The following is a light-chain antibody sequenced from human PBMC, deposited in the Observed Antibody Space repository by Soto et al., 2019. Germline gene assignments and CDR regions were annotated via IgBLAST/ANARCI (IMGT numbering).Light chain of an antibody. J-gene: IGKJ5*01. CDR2: HAS. CDR1: QNITNN. V-gene: IGKV1-33*01. CDR3: QQYYGLPPLT. Sequence: DIQMTQSPSSLSASIGDRVTITCQSRQNITNNLSCYQQKPGKAPNLLIYHASKLAKGVTSRFSGSRSGTDFSFIITSLQREDLATYYCQQYYGLPPLTFGQGTRLEIK.